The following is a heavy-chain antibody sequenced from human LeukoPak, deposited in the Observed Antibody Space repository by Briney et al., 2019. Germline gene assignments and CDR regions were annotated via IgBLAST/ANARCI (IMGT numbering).Heavy chain of an antibody. J-gene: IGHJ4*02. CDR2: MSPNSGNT. V-gene: IGHV1-8*01. D-gene: IGHD3-10*01. Sequence: ASVKVSCKASGYTFRGYDINWVRQATGQGLEWMGWMSPNSGNTGYAQKFQGRVTMTRNISITTAYMELSNLTSEDTAVYYCARRIRGAPTDYWGQGTLVTVSS. CDR3: ARRIRGAPTDY. CDR1: GYTFRGYD.